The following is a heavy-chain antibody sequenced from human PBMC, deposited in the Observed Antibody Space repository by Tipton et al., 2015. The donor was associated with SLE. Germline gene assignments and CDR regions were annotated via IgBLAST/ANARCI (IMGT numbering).Heavy chain of an antibody. CDR2: IYYSGST. J-gene: IGHJ6*02. D-gene: IGHD2-21*01. V-gene: IGHV4-39*07. CDR3: ACGGDSYYYGMDV. CDR1: GGSIISSVSY. Sequence: TLSLTCTVSGGSIISSVSYWGWIRQPPGKGLEWIGSIYYSGSTYYNPSLKSRVTISVDTSKNQFSLRLSSVTAADTALYYCACGGDSYYYGMDVWGQGTTVTVSS.